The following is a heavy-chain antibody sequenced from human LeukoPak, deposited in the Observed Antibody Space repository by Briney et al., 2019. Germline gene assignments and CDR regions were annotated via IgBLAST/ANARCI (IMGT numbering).Heavy chain of an antibody. D-gene: IGHD3-10*01. CDR2: IYYSGST. CDR3: ARRAYGSGSFFDY. V-gene: IGHV4-59*08. Sequence: SETLSLTCTVSGGSISSYYWSWLRQPPGKGLEWIGYIYYSGSTNYNPSLKSRVTISVDTSKNQFSLKLSSVTAADTAAYYCARRAYGSGSFFDYWGQGTLVTVSS. CDR1: GGSISSYY. J-gene: IGHJ4*02.